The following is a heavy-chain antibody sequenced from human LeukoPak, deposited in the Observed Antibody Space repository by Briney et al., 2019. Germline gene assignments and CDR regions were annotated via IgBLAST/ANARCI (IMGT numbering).Heavy chain of an antibody. CDR1: GSTFSHYW. J-gene: IGHJ4*02. CDR2: IRPDANDG. V-gene: IGHV3-7*01. CDR3: ARADWGSIDY. D-gene: IGHD7-27*01. Sequence: SGGSLRLSCAASGSTFSHYWMTWVRQASGKGLEWVAIIRPDANDGSYVDSVKGRFTISRDNARNSLYLQLNSLRAEDTAVYFCARADWGSIDYWGQGALVTVSS.